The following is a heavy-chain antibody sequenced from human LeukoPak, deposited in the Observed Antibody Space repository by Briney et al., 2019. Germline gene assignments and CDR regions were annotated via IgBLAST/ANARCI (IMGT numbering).Heavy chain of an antibody. V-gene: IGHV1-18*01. CDR1: GYTFTSYG. CDR2: ISAYNGNT. CDR3: ARDLVWFGELLPFDP. Sequence: ASVKVSCTASGYTFTSYGISWVRQAPGQGLEWMGWISAYNGNTNYAQKLQGRVTMTTDTSTSTAYMELRSLRSDDTAVYYCARDLVWFGELLPFDPWGQETLVTVSS. D-gene: IGHD3-10*01. J-gene: IGHJ5*02.